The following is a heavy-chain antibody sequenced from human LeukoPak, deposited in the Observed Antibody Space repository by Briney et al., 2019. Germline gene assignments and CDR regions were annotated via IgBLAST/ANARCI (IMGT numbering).Heavy chain of an antibody. V-gene: IGHV1-18*01. CDR2: ITGYNGNT. CDR1: GGTFSIYA. CDR3: ARDRFLTTVTANGACDT. D-gene: IGHD4-17*01. Sequence: ASVKISCKASGGTFSIYAISWVRHAPGQGLVWMGWITGYNGNTNYAQKFEGRFTMSTDTSTSTGYMELRSLRSDVTAVYYGARDRFLTTVTANGACDTWGQGKMVTVSS. J-gene: IGHJ3*02.